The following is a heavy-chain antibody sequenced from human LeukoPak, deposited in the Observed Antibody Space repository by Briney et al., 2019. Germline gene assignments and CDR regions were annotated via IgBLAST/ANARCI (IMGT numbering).Heavy chain of an antibody. CDR1: GFTFSTYA. Sequence: PGGSLRLSCAASGFTFSTYAIHWVRQAPGKGLEWVAVISYDGSNKYYADSVKGRFTISRDNSKKTLYLQMNSLRVEDTAVYYCARDAWGFDYWGQGTLVTVSS. D-gene: IGHD3-16*01. J-gene: IGHJ4*02. CDR2: ISYDGSNK. V-gene: IGHV3-30-3*01. CDR3: ARDAWGFDY.